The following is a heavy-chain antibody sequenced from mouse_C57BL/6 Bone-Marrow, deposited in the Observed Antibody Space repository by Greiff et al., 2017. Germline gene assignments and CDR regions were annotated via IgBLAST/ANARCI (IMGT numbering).Heavy chain of an antibody. D-gene: IGHD2-5*01. CDR2: IYPGSGNT. CDR1: GYTFTDYY. Sequence: VQLQQSGAELVRPGASVKLSCKASGYTFTDYYINWVKQRPGQGLEWIARIYPGSGNTYYNEKFKGKATLTAEKSSSTAYMQLSSLTSEDSAVYFCARRGYSNWYFDVWGTGTTVTVSS. V-gene: IGHV1-76*01. J-gene: IGHJ1*03. CDR3: ARRGYSNWYFDV.